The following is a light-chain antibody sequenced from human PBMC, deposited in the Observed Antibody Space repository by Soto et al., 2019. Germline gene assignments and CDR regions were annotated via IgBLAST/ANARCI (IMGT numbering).Light chain of an antibody. V-gene: IGKV3-20*01. Sequence: EIVLTQSPGTLSLSPGERATLSCRASQTISSNFLAWYHQKPGQAPRLLISGASNRAPGVPDRFSDSGSGTDFTLTIDRLQPDDFGVYFCQHYGSSPPITFGQGTRLEIK. CDR1: QTISSNF. CDR2: GAS. CDR3: QHYGSSPPIT. J-gene: IGKJ5*01.